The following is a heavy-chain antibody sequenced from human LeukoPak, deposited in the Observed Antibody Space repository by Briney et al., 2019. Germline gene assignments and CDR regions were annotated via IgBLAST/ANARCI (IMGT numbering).Heavy chain of an antibody. CDR1: GFTFSTYG. J-gene: IGHJ3*02. D-gene: IGHD6-13*01. CDR2: RSYDGSNK. V-gene: IGHV3-30*18. CDR3: AKDSGYSSSWYYDAFDI. Sequence: PGGSLRLSCEASGFTFSTYGMHWVRQAPGKGLEWVAVRSYDGSNKYYADSVKGRFTISRDNSKKTLYLQMNSLRAEDTAVYYCAKDSGYSSSWYYDAFDIWGQGTMVTVSS.